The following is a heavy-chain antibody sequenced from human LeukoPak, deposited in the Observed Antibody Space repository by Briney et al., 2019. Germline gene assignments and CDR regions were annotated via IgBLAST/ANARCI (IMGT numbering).Heavy chain of an antibody. Sequence: SETLSLTCTVSGGSISSSSYHWGWIRQPPGKGLEWIGSIYFSGSTFYSPSLKSRVTISRDTSKSQFSLKLSSVTAADTAVYYCARISGYPVIGTFDIWGQGTMVTVSS. D-gene: IGHD5-18*01. CDR2: IYFSGST. J-gene: IGHJ3*02. CDR1: GGSISSSSYH. CDR3: ARISGYPVIGTFDI. V-gene: IGHV4-39*01.